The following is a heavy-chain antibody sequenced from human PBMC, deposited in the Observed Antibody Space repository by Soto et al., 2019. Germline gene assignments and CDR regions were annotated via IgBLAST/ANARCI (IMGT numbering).Heavy chain of an antibody. CDR3: GREAGSLQPDFDS. V-gene: IGHV4-38-2*02. CDR1: GYSISGGYY. D-gene: IGHD1-26*01. CDR2: IYHSGNT. Sequence: PSETLSLTCDVSGYSISGGYYWGWIRQPPGKGLEWIGSIYHSGNTYYNPTLKSRVTISVDTSKNQFSLQLSSVTAADTAVYYCGREAGSLQPDFDSCGQRCLVAVFS. J-gene: IGHJ4*02.